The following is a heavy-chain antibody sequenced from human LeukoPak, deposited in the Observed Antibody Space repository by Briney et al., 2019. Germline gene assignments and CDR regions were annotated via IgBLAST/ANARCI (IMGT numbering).Heavy chain of an antibody. CDR1: GFTFSNYA. V-gene: IGHV3-30-3*01. D-gene: IGHD3-3*02. J-gene: IGHJ6*02. CDR3: ARDGIASRYYFYDMDV. Sequence: GRSLRLSCAASGFTFSNYAMHWVRQAPGKGLEWVAVISYDGSNKYYADSVKGRFTISRDNSKNTLYLQMNSLRAEDTAVYYCARDGIASRYYFYDMDVWGQGTTVTVSS. CDR2: ISYDGSNK.